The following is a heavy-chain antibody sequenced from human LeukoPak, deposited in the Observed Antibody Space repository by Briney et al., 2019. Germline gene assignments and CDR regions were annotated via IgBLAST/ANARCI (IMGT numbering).Heavy chain of an antibody. CDR3: ARDTRSLMDV. Sequence: PEGSLRLSCAASGFTFSSYSMNWVRQAPGKGPEWLSYISSNSATVYYADSVKGRFTVSRDNAKNSLYLQMNSLGAEDTAVYYCARDTRSLMDVWGQGTTVTVSS. D-gene: IGHD3-16*02. V-gene: IGHV3-48*01. J-gene: IGHJ6*02. CDR2: ISSNSATV. CDR1: GFTFSSYS.